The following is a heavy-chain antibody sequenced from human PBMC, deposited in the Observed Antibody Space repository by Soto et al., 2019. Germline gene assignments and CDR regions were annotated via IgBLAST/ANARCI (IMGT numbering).Heavy chain of an antibody. D-gene: IGHD2-2*01. J-gene: IGHJ5*02. CDR2: IYHSGST. CDR1: GGSISSSNW. CDR3: ARELEEYQLLPGGSAP. V-gene: IGHV4-4*02. Sequence: SETLSLTCAVSGGSISSSNWWSWVRQPPGKGLEWIGEIYHSGSTNYNPSLKSRVTISVDKSKNQFSLKLSSVTAADTAVYYWARELEEYQLLPGGSAPGGQGPRVTVS.